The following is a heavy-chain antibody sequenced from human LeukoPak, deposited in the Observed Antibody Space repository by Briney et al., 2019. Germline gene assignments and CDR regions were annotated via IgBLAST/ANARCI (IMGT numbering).Heavy chain of an antibody. Sequence: ASVKVSCKASGYTFSNYGITWVRQAPGQGPEWMGWISAYNGNTNYAQNLQGRVTMATDTSTSTAYMELRSLRSDDTAVYYYYDTSGYHTLDYWGQGTLVTVSS. CDR3: YDTSGYHTLDY. V-gene: IGHV1-18*01. CDR2: ISAYNGNT. D-gene: IGHD3-22*01. J-gene: IGHJ4*02. CDR1: GYTFSNYG.